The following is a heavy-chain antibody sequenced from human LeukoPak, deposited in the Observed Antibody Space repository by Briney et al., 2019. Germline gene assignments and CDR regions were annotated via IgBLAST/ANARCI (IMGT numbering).Heavy chain of an antibody. Sequence: GASVKVSCKASGYTFTGYYMHWVRQAPGKGLEWMGGFDPEDGETIYAQKFQGRVTMTEDTSTDTAYMELSSLRSEDTAVYYCATYPRIFGVVTDYYYYGMDVWGQGTTVTVSS. D-gene: IGHD3-3*02. CDR3: ATYPRIFGVVTDYYYYGMDV. V-gene: IGHV1-24*01. J-gene: IGHJ6*02. CDR2: FDPEDGET. CDR1: GYTFTGYY.